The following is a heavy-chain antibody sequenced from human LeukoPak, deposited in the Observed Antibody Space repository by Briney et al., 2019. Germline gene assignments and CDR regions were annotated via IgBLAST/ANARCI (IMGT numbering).Heavy chain of an antibody. CDR2: ISSSSSYI. CDR3: ARDFGDTAMDNEVDY. CDR1: GFTFSSYS. Sequence: GGSLRLSCAASGFTFSSYSMNWVRQAPGKGLEWVSSISSSSSYIYYADSVKGRFTISRDNAKNSLYLQMNSLRAEDTAVYYCARDFGDTAMDNEVDYWGQGTLVTVSS. D-gene: IGHD5-18*01. V-gene: IGHV3-21*01. J-gene: IGHJ4*02.